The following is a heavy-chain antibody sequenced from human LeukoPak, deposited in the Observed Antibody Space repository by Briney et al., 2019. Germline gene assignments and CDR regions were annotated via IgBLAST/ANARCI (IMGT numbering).Heavy chain of an antibody. CDR3: ARGPQVVGPPPFDY. CDR1: GGAFSSYA. Sequence: GASVKVSYKASGGAFSSYAISWVRQAPGQGLEWMGRIIPILGIANYAQKFQGRVTITADKSTSTAYMELSSLRSEDTAVYYCARGPQVVGPPPFDYWGQGTLVTVSS. V-gene: IGHV1-69*04. J-gene: IGHJ4*02. CDR2: IIPILGIA. D-gene: IGHD2-2*01.